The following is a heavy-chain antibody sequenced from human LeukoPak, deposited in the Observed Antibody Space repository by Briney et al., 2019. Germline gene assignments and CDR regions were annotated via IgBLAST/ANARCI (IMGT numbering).Heavy chain of an antibody. CDR1: GYTFTNYY. V-gene: IGHV1-46*01. D-gene: IGHD5-18*01. CDR3: AAVSGYSYGYNYYGMDV. Sequence: ASVKVSCKASGYTFTNYYMHWVRQAPGQGLEWMGIINPSDGSTNYAQKFQGRVTMTRDMSTSTAYMELSSLRSEDTAVYYCAAVSGYSYGYNYYGMDVWGQGTTVTVSS. J-gene: IGHJ6*02. CDR2: INPSDGST.